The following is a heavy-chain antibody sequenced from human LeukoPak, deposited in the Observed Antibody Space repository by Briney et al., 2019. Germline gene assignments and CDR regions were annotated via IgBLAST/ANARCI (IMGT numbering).Heavy chain of an antibody. CDR3: ARGRGYYDYVWGSYRRVAYYYYMDV. Sequence: PSETLSLTCAVYGESFSGYYWSWIRQPPDKGLEFIGEINHSGSASYNPSLKSRVTISVDTSKNQFSLKLSSVTAADTAVYYCARGRGYYDYVWGSYRRVAYYYYMDVWGKGTTVTVSS. CDR2: INHSGSA. CDR1: GESFSGYY. V-gene: IGHV4-34*01. D-gene: IGHD3-16*02. J-gene: IGHJ6*03.